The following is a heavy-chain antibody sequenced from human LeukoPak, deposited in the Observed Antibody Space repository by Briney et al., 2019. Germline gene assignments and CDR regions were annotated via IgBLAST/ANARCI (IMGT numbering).Heavy chain of an antibody. CDR1: GGSISSRSYY. CDR3: ARKVRPDYSRFDY. D-gene: IGHD4/OR15-4a*01. J-gene: IGHJ4*02. CDR2: MYYSGNT. Sequence: PSETLSLTCTVSGGSISSRSYYWGWIRQPPGKGLEGIGSMYYSGNTYYNPSLKSRVTISVDTSKNQFSLKLSSVTAADTAVYYCARKVRPDYSRFDYWGQGTLVTVSS. V-gene: IGHV4-39*01.